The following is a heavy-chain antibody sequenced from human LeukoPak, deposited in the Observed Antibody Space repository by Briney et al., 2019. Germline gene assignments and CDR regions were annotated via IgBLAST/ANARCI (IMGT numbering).Heavy chain of an antibody. CDR1: GGSISSGGYY. CDR3: AREPWAARHFDY. CDR2: IYHSGST. V-gene: IGHV4-30-2*01. J-gene: IGHJ4*02. D-gene: IGHD6-6*01. Sequence: SEALSLICTVSGGSISSGGYYWSWIRQPPGKGLEWIGYIYHSGSTYYNPSLKSRVTISVDRSKNQFSLKLSSVTAADTAVYYCAREPWAARHFDYWGQGTLVTVSS.